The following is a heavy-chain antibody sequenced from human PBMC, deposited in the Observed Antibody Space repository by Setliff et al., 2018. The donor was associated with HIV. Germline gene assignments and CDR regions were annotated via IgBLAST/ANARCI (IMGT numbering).Heavy chain of an antibody. V-gene: IGHV4-34*01. J-gene: IGHJ4*02. CDR2: INHSGST. CDR1: GGSFSGYY. D-gene: IGHD4-17*01. CDR3: ARDDYGGNAPFDY. Sequence: SETLSLTCAVYGGSFSGYYWSWIRQPPGKGLEWIGEINHSGSTNYNPSLKSRVTISVDTSKNQFSLKLSSVTAADTAVYYCARDDYGGNAPFDYWGQETLVTVSS.